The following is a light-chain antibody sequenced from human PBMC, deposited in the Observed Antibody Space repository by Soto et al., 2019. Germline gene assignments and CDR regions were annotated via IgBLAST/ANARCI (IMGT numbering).Light chain of an antibody. CDR2: KAS. Sequence: DIQMTQSPSTLSASVGDRVTITCRASQSISTWLAWYQQKSGKAPKLLIYKASSLESGVPSRFSGSGSGTEFTLTISSLQPDDFATSYCQQYNSYRYTFGQGTKLEIK. CDR3: QQYNSYRYT. CDR1: QSISTW. V-gene: IGKV1-5*03. J-gene: IGKJ2*01.